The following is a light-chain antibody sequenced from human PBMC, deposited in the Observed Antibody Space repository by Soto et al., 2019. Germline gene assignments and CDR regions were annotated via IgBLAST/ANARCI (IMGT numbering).Light chain of an antibody. CDR3: ATWDDSLHGYV. Sequence: QSVLTQPPSVSGAPGQRVTISCTGSSSNIGAGYDVHWYQQLPGTAPKLLIYGNINRPSGVPDRFSGSKSGTSASLAISGLQSEDEADYYCATWDDSLHGYVFGTGTKVTVL. CDR1: SSNIGAGYD. CDR2: GNI. V-gene: IGLV1-40*01. J-gene: IGLJ1*01.